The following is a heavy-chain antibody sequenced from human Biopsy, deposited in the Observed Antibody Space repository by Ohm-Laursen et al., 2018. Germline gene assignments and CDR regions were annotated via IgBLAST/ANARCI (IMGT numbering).Heavy chain of an antibody. V-gene: IGHV1-8*02. J-gene: IGHJ6*02. CDR1: GGTFINYA. Sequence: SSVKVSCNASGGTFINYAINWVRQATGQGLEWMGWMNPNSGNTDYAQKFQGRVTMTRNPSISTAYMELNSLRSEDTAVYYCARGSFWFGGNYYYYGMDVWGQGTTVTVSS. D-gene: IGHD3-10*01. CDR2: MNPNSGNT. CDR3: ARGSFWFGGNYYYYGMDV.